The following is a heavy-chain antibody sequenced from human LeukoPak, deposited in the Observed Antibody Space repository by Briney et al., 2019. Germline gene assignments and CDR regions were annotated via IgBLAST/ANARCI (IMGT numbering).Heavy chain of an antibody. CDR3: ASCDYILGTFDS. D-gene: IGHD3-16*01. CDR1: GFTFSSYS. J-gene: IGHJ4*02. V-gene: IGHV3-21*01. CDR2: ISSSSSYI. Sequence: GGSLRPSCAASGFTFSSYSMNWVRQAPGKGLEWVSSISSSSSYIYYADSVKGRFIISRDNSKNTLYLQMNSLRAEDTAVYYCASCDYILGTFDSWGQGTLVTVSS.